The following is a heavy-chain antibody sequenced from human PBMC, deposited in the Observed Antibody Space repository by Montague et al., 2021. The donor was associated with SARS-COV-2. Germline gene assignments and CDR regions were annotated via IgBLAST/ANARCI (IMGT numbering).Heavy chain of an antibody. CDR2: VYYSRSS. J-gene: IGHJ4*02. V-gene: IGHV4-59*02. D-gene: IGHD1-26*01. CDR1: GDSVSHDF. CDR3: VRDPAPSGSGTFYDY. Sequence: SETLSLTCTVSGDSVSHDFWTWIRQPQGKGLEWIGYVYYSRSSSXNPSLRGRVSIAVDTSKNQFSLRLSTVTAADTAIYYCVRDPAPSGSGTFYDYWGQGALVAVSS.